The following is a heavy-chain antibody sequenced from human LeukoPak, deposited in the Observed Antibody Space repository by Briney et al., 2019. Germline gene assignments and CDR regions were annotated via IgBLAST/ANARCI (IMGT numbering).Heavy chain of an antibody. CDR2: ISSSGSSI. J-gene: IGHJ4*02. CDR3: ARVTHSSGDWRHDY. Sequence: GGSLRLSCAASGFTFSDYYMSWIRQAPGKGLEWISYISSSGSSIYFAESVKGRFTISRDNAKNSLYLQMNSLRAEDTAVYHCARVTHSSGDWRHDYWGQGTLVTVSS. D-gene: IGHD3-22*01. V-gene: IGHV3-11*04. CDR1: GFTFSDYY.